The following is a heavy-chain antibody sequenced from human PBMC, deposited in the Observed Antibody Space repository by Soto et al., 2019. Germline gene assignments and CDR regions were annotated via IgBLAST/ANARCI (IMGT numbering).Heavy chain of an antibody. D-gene: IGHD3-10*01. CDR1: GFTFSNFA. CDR2: ISNDGTKK. J-gene: IGHJ4*02. CDR3: ATIILHY. V-gene: IGHV3-30-3*01. Sequence: QVQLVESGGRVVQPGSSLRLSCADSGFTFSNFAMHWVRQTPGKGLEWVAVISNDGTKKVYADSVKGRFTISRDSSKNILYLEMNTLRTEDTAVYYCATIILHYWGQGTLVTVSS.